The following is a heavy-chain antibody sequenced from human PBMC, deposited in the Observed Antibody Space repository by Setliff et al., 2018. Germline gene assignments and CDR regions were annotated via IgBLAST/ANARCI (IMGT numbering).Heavy chain of an antibody. CDR1: GDSISSGNW. D-gene: IGHD1-1*01. J-gene: IGHJ4*02. CDR2: INHSGST. V-gene: IGHV4-4*02. Sequence: SETLSLTCAVSGDSISSGNWWSWVRQPPEKGLEWIGEINHSGSTKCNPSLKSRVTLSVDTAQNQFSLRLTSVTAADTAVYYCARTGTYRYFDYWGQGALVTVSS. CDR3: ARTGTYRYFDY.